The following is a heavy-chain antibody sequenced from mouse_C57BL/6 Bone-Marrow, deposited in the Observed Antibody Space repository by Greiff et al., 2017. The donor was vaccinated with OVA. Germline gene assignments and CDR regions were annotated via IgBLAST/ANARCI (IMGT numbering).Heavy chain of an antibody. V-gene: IGHV1-74*01. J-gene: IGHJ4*01. D-gene: IGHD1-1*01. Sequence: QVHVKQPGAELVKPGASVKVSCKASGYTFTSYWMHWVKQRPGQGLEWIGRIHPSDSDTNYNQKFKGKATLTVDKSSSTAYMQLSSLTSEDSAVYYCAIITTVVEDAMDYWGQGTSVTVSS. CDR2: IHPSDSDT. CDR3: AIITTVVEDAMDY. CDR1: GYTFTSYW.